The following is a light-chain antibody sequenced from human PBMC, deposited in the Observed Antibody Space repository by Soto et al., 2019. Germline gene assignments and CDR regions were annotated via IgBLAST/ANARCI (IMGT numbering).Light chain of an antibody. CDR3: QQRSNWPPT. J-gene: IGKJ2*01. CDR1: QSVSSY. CDR2: DAS. V-gene: IGKV3-11*01. Sequence: EIVLTQSPATLSLSPGERATLSCRASQSVSSYLAWYQQKPGQAPRLLIYDASNRATGIPARFSGSGSGTDLTRTSSGLEPEDFAVYYCQQRSNWPPTVGQGTKLEIK.